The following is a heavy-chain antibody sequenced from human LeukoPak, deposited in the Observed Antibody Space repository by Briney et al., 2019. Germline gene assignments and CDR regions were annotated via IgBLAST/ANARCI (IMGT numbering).Heavy chain of an antibody. J-gene: IGHJ6*03. V-gene: IGHV1-18*01. CDR3: ARVVIAGDYYYYYMDV. D-gene: IGHD2-21*01. CDR1: GYTFTSYG. Sequence: ASVKVSCKASGYTFTSYGISWVRRAPGQGLEWMGWISAYNGNTNYAQKLQGRVTMTTDTSTSTAYMELRSLRSDDTAVYYCARVVIAGDYYYYYMDVWGKGTTVTVSS. CDR2: ISAYNGNT.